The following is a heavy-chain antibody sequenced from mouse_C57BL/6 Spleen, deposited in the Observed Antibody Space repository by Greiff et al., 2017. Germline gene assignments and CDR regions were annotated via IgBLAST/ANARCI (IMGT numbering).Heavy chain of an antibody. Sequence: QVQLKEPDAELVKPGASVKISCKVSGSTFTDHPIHWMKQRPEQGLEWIGNIYPRDGSTKSNEKFKGKATLTADKSSSTAYMQRNSLTSEDSAVYFCARSGYYSYYFDYWGQGTTLTVSS. V-gene: IGHV1-78*01. CDR1: GSTFTDHP. CDR2: IYPRDGST. D-gene: IGHD3-1*01. CDR3: ARSGYYSYYFDY. J-gene: IGHJ2*01.